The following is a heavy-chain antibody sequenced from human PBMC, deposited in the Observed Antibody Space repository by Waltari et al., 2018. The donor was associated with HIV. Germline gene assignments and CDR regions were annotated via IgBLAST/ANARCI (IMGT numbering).Heavy chain of an antibody. CDR3: ARAKNDVSLWY. D-gene: IGHD1-1*01. V-gene: IGHV3-7*01. CDR1: GFTFSISW. CDR2: IKQDGSEK. J-gene: IGHJ4*02. Sequence: EVQLVESGGGLVQPGGSLRLSCAASGFTFSISWMTWVRQAPGKGLEWVANIKQDGSEKYYVDSVKGRFTISRDNAKNSLYLQMNSLRAEDTAVYYCARAKNDVSLWYWGQGTLVTVSS.